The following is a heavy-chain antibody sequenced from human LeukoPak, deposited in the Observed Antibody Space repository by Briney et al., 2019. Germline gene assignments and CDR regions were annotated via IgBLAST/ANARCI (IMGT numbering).Heavy chain of an antibody. J-gene: IGHJ5*02. D-gene: IGHD6-13*01. CDR1: GFTFSSYA. CDR2: ISGSSGST. CDR3: AKDGDSSSWPPGFDP. V-gene: IGHV3-23*01. Sequence: PGGSLRLSCAASGFTFSSYAMSWVRQAPGKGLEWVSGISGSSGSTYYADSVKGRFTISRDNSKNTLYLQMNSLRAEDTAVYYCAKDGDSSSWPPGFDPWGQGTLVTVSS.